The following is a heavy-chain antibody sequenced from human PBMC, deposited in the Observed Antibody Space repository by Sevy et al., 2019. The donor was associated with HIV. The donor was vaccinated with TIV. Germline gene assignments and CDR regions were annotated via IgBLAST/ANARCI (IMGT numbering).Heavy chain of an antibody. V-gene: IGHV3-11*01. CDR3: AGDDGSSSGYDY. Sequence: GESLKISCAASGFTFSDYYMSWIRQAPGKGLEWVLYISSSGSTIYYADSVKGRFTISRDNAKNSLYLQMNSLRAEDTAVYYCAGDDGSSSGYDYWGQGTLVTVSS. CDR1: GFTFSDYY. D-gene: IGHD6-6*01. CDR2: ISSSGSTI. J-gene: IGHJ4*02.